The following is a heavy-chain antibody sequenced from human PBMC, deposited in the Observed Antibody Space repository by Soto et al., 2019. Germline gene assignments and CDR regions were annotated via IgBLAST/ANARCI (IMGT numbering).Heavy chain of an antibody. CDR1: GDTFNFYS. CDR2: VNPIVSMS. CDR3: XSSYGSXXRAFDY. V-gene: IGHV1-69*02. Sequence: QVQLVQSGAEVKRPGSSVKVSCKASGDTFNFYSINWVRQAPGLGLEWMGRVNPIVSMSNYAQKFQGRVTMTXXXXXXXXXXXXXXXXXXXXXXXXXXSSYGSXXRAFDYWGQGALVTVSS. D-gene: IGHD3-10*01. J-gene: IGHJ4*02.